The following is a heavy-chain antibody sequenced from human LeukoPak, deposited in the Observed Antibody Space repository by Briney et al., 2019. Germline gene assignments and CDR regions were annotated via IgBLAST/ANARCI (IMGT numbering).Heavy chain of an antibody. CDR3: ASPSGSIAVAGWPSAFDI. D-gene: IGHD6-19*01. Sequence: PGGSLRLSCAASGFTFSDYYMSWIRQAPGKGLEWVSYISSSGSTIYYADSVKGRFTISRDNAKNSLYLQMNSLRAEDTAVYYCASPSGSIAVAGWPSAFDIWGQGTMVTVSS. CDR1: GFTFSDYY. J-gene: IGHJ3*02. CDR2: ISSSGSTI. V-gene: IGHV3-11*01.